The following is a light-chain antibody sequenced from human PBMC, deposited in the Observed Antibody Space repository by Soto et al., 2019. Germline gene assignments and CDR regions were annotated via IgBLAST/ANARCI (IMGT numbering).Light chain of an antibody. CDR1: TSNIGTNA. Sequence: QSVLTQSASASGTPGQRVTISCSGGTSNIGTNAVYWFQLLQGTAPQLLIYYSNHRPSGISDRFSGSKSGTSASLAISGLRPEDEADYYCAAWDDRLRGYVFAAGTKLTVL. V-gene: IGLV1-47*01. J-gene: IGLJ1*01. CDR2: YSN. CDR3: AAWDDRLRGYV.